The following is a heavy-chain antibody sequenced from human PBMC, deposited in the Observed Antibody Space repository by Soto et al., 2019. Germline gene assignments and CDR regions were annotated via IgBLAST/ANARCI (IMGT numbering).Heavy chain of an antibody. CDR2: INAGNGNT. CDR3: ARGGAGLLWFGELSY. Sequence: QVQLVQSGAEVKKPGASVKVSCKASGYTFTSYAMHWVRQAPGQRLEWMGWINAGNGNTKYSQKFQGRVTITRDTSASTAYMELSSLRSEDTAVYYCARGGAGLLWFGELSYWGQGTIVTVSS. CDR1: GYTFTSYA. D-gene: IGHD3-10*01. V-gene: IGHV1-3*01. J-gene: IGHJ4*02.